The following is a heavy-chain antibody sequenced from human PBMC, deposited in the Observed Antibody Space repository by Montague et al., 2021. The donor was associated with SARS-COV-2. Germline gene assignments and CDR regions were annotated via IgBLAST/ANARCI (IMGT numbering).Heavy chain of an antibody. J-gene: IGHJ4*02. CDR2: ISAGGGA. CDR3: ARGVVAAPPVVDY. Sequence: SETLSLTCTVSGDSITYFYRNWIRQPAGNGLEWIGRISAGGGAXXXPSXKGRVTMSMDTSKRQLSLKLNSVTAEDTAVYYCARGVVAAPPVVDYWGRGTLVTVSS. D-gene: IGHD2-15*01. CDR1: GDSITYFY. V-gene: IGHV4-4*07.